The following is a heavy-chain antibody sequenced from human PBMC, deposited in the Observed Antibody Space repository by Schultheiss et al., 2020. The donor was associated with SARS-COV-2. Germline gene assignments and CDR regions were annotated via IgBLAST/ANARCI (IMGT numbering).Heavy chain of an antibody. CDR2: IYSGGST. D-gene: IGHD5-18*01. CDR3: ASGTVDTAMVRKNNGRLDY. J-gene: IGHJ4*02. Sequence: SCAASGFTVSSNYMSWVRQAPGKGLEWVSVIYSGGSTYYADSVKGRFTISRDNSKNTLYLQMNSLRAEDTAVYYCASGTVDTAMVRKNNGRLDYWGQGTLVTVSS. CDR1: GFTVSSNY. V-gene: IGHV3-53*01.